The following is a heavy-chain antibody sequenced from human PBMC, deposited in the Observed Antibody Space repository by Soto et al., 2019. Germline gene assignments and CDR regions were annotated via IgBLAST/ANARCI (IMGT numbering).Heavy chain of an antibody. CDR3: AKAAPYYYDSSGYSYYFDY. Sequence: PGGSLRLSCAASGFTFSGYGMHWVRQAPGKGLEWVAVISYEGSNKYYAESVKGRFTISRDNSKNTLYLQMNSLRAEDTAVYYCAKAAPYYYDSSGYSYYFDYWGQGTLVTVSS. J-gene: IGHJ4*02. CDR1: GFTFSGYG. CDR2: ISYEGSNK. V-gene: IGHV3-30*18. D-gene: IGHD3-22*01.